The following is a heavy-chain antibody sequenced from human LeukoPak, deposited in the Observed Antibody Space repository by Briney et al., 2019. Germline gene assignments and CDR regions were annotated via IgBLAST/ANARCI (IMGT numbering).Heavy chain of an antibody. J-gene: IGHJ4*02. CDR2: IYYSGST. V-gene: IGHV4-39*07. CDR3: ARVDLERWEFDY. Sequence: SETLSLTCTVPGGSISSSSYYWGWIRQPPGKGLEWIGSIYYSGSTYYNPSLKSRVTISVDTSKNQFSLKLSSVTAADTAVYYCARVDLERWEFDYWGQGTLVTVSS. D-gene: IGHD5-24*01. CDR1: GGSISSSSYY.